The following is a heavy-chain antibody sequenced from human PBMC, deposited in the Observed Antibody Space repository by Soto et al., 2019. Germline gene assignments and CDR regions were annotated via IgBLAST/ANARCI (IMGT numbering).Heavy chain of an antibody. Sequence: ASVKVSCKASGYTFTTYYMHWVRQAPGQGLEWMGWINPKSGGTNYAQKFQGWVTMTRDTSISTAYMELSRLRSDDTAMYYCAREETGTTNEHFHHWGPGPLVTVSS. CDR3: AREETGTTNEHFHH. CDR2: INPKSGGT. D-gene: IGHD1-7*01. V-gene: IGHV1-2*04. J-gene: IGHJ1*01. CDR1: GYTFTTYY.